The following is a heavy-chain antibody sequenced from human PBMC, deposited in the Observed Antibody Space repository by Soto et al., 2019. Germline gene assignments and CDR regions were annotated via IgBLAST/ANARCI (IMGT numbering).Heavy chain of an antibody. V-gene: IGHV4-39*01. J-gene: IGHJ5*02. CDR3: TRRYNRNDYYFGP. CDR1: GGSIRVQSYY. Sequence: SETLSLTCTVSGGSIRVQSYYWTWIRQTPGKGLEWVGSSYYSGTSYFNPALKGRVTISVDTSTNQFSLRLTSVTAADTAVYYSTRRYNRNDYYFGPWGQGTLVTVSS. D-gene: IGHD1-20*01. CDR2: SYYSGTS.